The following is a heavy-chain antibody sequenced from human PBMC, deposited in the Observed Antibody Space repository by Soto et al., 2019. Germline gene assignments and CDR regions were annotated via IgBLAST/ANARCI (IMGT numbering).Heavy chain of an antibody. J-gene: IGHJ6*03. CDR2: ISSNGGST. V-gene: IGHV3-64*01. CDR3: ATTWYYYYYMDV. CDR1: GFTFSSYA. D-gene: IGHD3-16*01. Sequence: SLRLSCAASGFTFSSYAMHWVRQAPGKGLEYVSAISSNGGSTYYANSVKGRFTISRDNSKNTLYLQMGSLRAEDMAVYYCATTWYYYYYMDVWGKGTTVTVSS.